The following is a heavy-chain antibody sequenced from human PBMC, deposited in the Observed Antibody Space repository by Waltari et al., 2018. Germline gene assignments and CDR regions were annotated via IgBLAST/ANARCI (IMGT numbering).Heavy chain of an antibody. Sequence: GWFRRAAGQCLEGIGTMSYAGATYTSPSLKSRVALFRDTSNNQVSLKLDSVTAADTALYYCATYIGASLGTASFDVWGQGTMVTVSS. D-gene: IGHD5-12*01. J-gene: IGHJ3*01. CDR2: MSYAGAT. V-gene: IGHV4-39*01. CDR3: ATYIGASLGTASFDV.